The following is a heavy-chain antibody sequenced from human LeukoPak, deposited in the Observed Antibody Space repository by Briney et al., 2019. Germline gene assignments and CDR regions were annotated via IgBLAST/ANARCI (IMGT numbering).Heavy chain of an antibody. CDR2: IFYTGNT. V-gene: IGHV4-59*08. CDR1: GGSISSYY. Sequence: SETLSLTCTVSGGSISSYYWSWIRQPPGKGLEWIGYIFYTGNTDYNPSLKSRVTISLDTSKIQFPLKLSSVTAADTAVYYCARHAGAYTYFDYWGQGTLVTVSS. J-gene: IGHJ4*02. D-gene: IGHD4-11*01. CDR3: ARHAGAYTYFDY.